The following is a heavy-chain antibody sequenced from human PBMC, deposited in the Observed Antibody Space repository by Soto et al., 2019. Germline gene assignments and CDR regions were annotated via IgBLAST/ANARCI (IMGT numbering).Heavy chain of an antibody. CDR2: IHWDDDK. CDR3: ARLTYYYASSGYRLPSWFDP. Sequence: QITLKESGPTLVKPTQTLTLTCTFSGFSLSTSGVGVGWIRQPPGKALEWLALIHWDDDKRYSPSLKSRLTITKDTSRNMVVLTMTNMDPLDTATYSCARLTYYYASSGYRLPSWFDPWGQGTLVTVSS. J-gene: IGHJ5*02. CDR1: GFSLSTSGVG. V-gene: IGHV2-5*02. D-gene: IGHD3-22*01.